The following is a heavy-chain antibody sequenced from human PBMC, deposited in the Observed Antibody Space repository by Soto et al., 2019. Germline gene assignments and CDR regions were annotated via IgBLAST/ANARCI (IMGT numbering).Heavy chain of an antibody. CDR1: GFTFSSYG. CDR2: ISYDGSNK. J-gene: IGHJ6*02. D-gene: IGHD1-7*01. V-gene: IGHV3-30*18. CDR3: AKETIFLSGTTGGMDV. Sequence: PGGSLRLSCAASGFTFSSYGMHWVRQAPGKGLEWVAVISYDGSNKYYADSVKGRFTISRGNSKNTLYLQMNSLRAEDTAVYYCAKETIFLSGTTGGMDVWGQGTTVTVSS.